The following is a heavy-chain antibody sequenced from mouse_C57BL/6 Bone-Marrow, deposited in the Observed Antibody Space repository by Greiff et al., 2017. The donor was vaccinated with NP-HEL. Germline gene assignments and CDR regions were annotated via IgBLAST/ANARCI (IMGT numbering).Heavy chain of an antibody. Sequence: VQLQQSGPVLVKPGASVKMSCKASGYTFTDYYMNWVKQSHGKSLEWIGVINPYNGGTSYNQKFKGKATLTVDKSSSTAYMELNSLTSEDSAVYYCASYGSSYDAMDYWGQGTSVTVSS. D-gene: IGHD1-1*01. CDR3: ASYGSSYDAMDY. CDR1: GYTFTDYY. CDR2: INPYNGGT. J-gene: IGHJ4*01. V-gene: IGHV1-19*01.